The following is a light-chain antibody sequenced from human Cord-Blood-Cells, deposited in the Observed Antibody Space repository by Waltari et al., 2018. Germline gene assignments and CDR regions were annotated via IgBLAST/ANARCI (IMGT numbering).Light chain of an antibody. V-gene: IGKV3-15*01. CDR1: QSVSSN. J-gene: IGKJ4*01. CDR2: GAS. Sequence: DIVMTQSPATLSVSPGERAPLSCRASQSVSSNLAWYQQKPGQAPRLLIYGASTRATGIPARFSGSGSGTEFTLTISSLQSEDFAVYYCQQYNNWLTFGGGTKVEIK. CDR3: QQYNNWLT.